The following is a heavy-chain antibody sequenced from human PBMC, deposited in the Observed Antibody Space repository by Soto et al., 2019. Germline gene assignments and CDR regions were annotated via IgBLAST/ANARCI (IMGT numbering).Heavy chain of an antibody. D-gene: IGHD3-16*01. CDR3: VRDIGFDYVN. CDR2: VKEDGSEL. J-gene: IGHJ4*02. Sequence: LRLSCAVSGFNVMSYWMSWVRQAPGKGLEWVASVKEDGSELYYLHSVRGRFSISRDSAGNALHLTMNYLSAEDTGVYFCVRDIGFDYVNWGQGIPVTVS. CDR1: GFNVMSYW. V-gene: IGHV3-7*01.